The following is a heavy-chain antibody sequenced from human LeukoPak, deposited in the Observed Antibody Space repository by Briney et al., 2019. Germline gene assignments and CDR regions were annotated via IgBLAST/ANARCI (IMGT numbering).Heavy chain of an antibody. D-gene: IGHD6-13*01. CDR3: ARWYSSSDY. CDR2: IYYSGST. Sequence: SETLSLTCAVYGGSFSGYYWGGIRQPPGKGLEWIGSIYYSGSTYYNPSLKSRVTISVDTSKNQFSLKLSSVTAADTAVYYCARWYSSSDYWGQGTLVTVSS. J-gene: IGHJ4*02. V-gene: IGHV4-39*01. CDR1: GGSFSGYY.